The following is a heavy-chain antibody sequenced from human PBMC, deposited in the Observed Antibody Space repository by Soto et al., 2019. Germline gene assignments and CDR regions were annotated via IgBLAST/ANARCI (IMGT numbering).Heavy chain of an antibody. CDR2: INPSGGST. D-gene: IGHD5-12*01. Sequence: ASVKVSCKASGYTFTSYGISWVRQAPGQGLEWMGIINPSGGSTSYAQKFQGRVTMTRDTSTSTVYMELSSLRSEDTAVYYCARDGEMATIIHYWGQGTLVTVSS. CDR1: GYTFTSYG. J-gene: IGHJ4*02. CDR3: ARDGEMATIIHY. V-gene: IGHV1-46*03.